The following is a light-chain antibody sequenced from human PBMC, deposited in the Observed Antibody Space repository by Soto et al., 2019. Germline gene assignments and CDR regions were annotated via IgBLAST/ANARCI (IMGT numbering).Light chain of an antibody. J-gene: IGKJ2*02. CDR3: QQYESSTSST. CDR1: QSISPW. V-gene: IGKV1-5*01. CDR2: DVS. Sequence: DIEMTQSPSTLSASVGERVTITCRASQSISPWMAWYQQKPGKAPRLLIYDVSTLENGVPSRFSGSGSGTEFTLTISSLQPDDFAAYYCQQYESSTSSTFGQGTKV.